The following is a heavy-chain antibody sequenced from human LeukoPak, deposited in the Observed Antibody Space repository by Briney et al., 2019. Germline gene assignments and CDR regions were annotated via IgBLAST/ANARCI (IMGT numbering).Heavy chain of an antibody. J-gene: IGHJ4*02. D-gene: IGHD3-10*01. Sequence: SETLSLTCTVSGDSISTSNCYWGWIRQPPGKGLEWIGSIHYSGSTYYNPSLKSRVTISVDTSKSQFSLKLSPVTAADTAVYYCARHGYYYGSGSYYHPFNYWGQGTLVTVSS. CDR2: IHYSGST. CDR1: GDSISTSNCY. V-gene: IGHV4-39*01. CDR3: ARHGYYYGSGSYYHPFNY.